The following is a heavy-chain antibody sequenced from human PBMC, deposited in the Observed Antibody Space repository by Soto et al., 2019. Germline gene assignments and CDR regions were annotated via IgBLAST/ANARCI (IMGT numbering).Heavy chain of an antibody. D-gene: IGHD6-19*01. J-gene: IGHJ4*02. V-gene: IGHV4-30-2*01. CDR2: IYHSGST. CDR3: ARGGGYSSGWYPLCFDY. Sequence: QLQLQESGSGLVKPSQTLSLTCAVSGGSISSGGYSWSWIRQPPGKGLEWIGYIYHSGSTYYNPSLKSRVTLSVDRSKNQFSLKLSSVTAADTAVYYCARGGGYSSGWYPLCFDYWGQGTLVTVSS. CDR1: GGSISSGGYS.